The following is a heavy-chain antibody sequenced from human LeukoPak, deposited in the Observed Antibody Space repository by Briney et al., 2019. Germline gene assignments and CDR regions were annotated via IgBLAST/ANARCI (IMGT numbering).Heavy chain of an antibody. CDR1: GGSFDSKY. CDR3: ARCLFGELCLYFDY. CDR2: IYYSGST. D-gene: IGHD3-10*02. Sequence: PSETLSLTCSVSGGSFDSKYWSWIRQPPGKGLEWIGYIYYSGSTNYNPSLKSRVTISVDTSKNQFSLRLSSVTAADTAVYYCARCLFGELCLYFDYWGQGTLVTVSS. J-gene: IGHJ4*02. V-gene: IGHV4-59*08.